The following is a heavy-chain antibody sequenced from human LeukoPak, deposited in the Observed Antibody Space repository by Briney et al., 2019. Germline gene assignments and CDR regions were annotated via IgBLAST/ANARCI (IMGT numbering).Heavy chain of an antibody. V-gene: IGHV4-30-2*01. CDR2: IYPSGSA. J-gene: IGHJ4*02. CDR1: GGSLSGRSYS. Sequence: PSETLSLTCAVSGGSLSGRSYSWSWIRQPLGKGLEWIGYIYPSGSAYSNPSFKTRVTISVDTSKNQFSLKLSSVTAADTAVYYCARGLHMLWFGELSEYYFDYWGQGTLVTVSS. D-gene: IGHD3-10*01. CDR3: ARGLHMLWFGELSEYYFDY.